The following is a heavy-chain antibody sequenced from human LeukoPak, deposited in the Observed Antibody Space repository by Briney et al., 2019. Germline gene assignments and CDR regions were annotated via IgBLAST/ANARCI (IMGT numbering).Heavy chain of an antibody. CDR1: GGSISSYY. D-gene: IGHD2-15*01. CDR2: FFSSGST. CDR3: ARDRYCSGGSCSSYWYFDL. V-gene: IGHV4-4*07. Sequence: PSETLSLTCTVSGGSISSYYWSWIRQPAGKGLEWIGRFFSSGSTNYNPSLKSRVTMSADTSKNQFSLNLSSVTAADTAVYYCARDRYCSGGSCSSYWYFDLWGRGTLVTVSS. J-gene: IGHJ2*01.